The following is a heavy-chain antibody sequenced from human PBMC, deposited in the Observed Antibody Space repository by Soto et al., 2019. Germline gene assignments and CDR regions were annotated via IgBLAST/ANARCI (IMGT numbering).Heavy chain of an antibody. D-gene: IGHD3-10*01. V-gene: IGHV1-46*01. CDR1: GYTFTSNY. Sequence: ASVTVSYKASGYTFTSNYMQWVRQAPGQGLEWMGIIYPSGGSTSYAEKFRGGVTMNRATSTGTVYMELSRLRSEDTAVYYCARDRSVLVRGVVRLYYYYGMNVWRQGSTVTVSS. CDR3: ARDRSVLVRGVVRLYYYYGMNV. CDR2: IYPSGGST. J-gene: IGHJ6*02.